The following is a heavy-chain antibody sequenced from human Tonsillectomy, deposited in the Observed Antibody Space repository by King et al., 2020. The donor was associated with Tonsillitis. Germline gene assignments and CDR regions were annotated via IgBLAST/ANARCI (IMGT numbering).Heavy chain of an antibody. D-gene: IGHD4-17*01. CDR1: GFTFSSYA. V-gene: IGHV3-30-3*01. CDR3: ARDSSNGDYVDAIRY. Sequence: VQLVESGGGVVQPGRSLRLSCAASGFTFSSYAMHWVRQAPGKGLEWVAVISYDGSNKYYADSVKGRFTISRDNSKNTLYLQMNSLRAEDTAVYYCARDSSNGDYVDAIRYWGQGTLVTVSS. CDR2: ISYDGSNK. J-gene: IGHJ4*02.